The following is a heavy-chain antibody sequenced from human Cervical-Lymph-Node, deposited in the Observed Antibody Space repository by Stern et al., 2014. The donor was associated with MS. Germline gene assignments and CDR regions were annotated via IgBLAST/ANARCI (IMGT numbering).Heavy chain of an antibody. D-gene: IGHD1-1*01. CDR2: IHWSGRKF. J-gene: IGHJ4*02. V-gene: IGHV3-9*01. CDR3: AKARLMYSYHWSHLDS. Sequence: EVHLVESGGGLVQPGRSLRLSCTASGFTFGGYAMHWVRQAPGKGLEWVSVIHWSGRKFDYGDSVKGRFTISRDNAKDTLYLQLNSLSPEDTAFYYCAKARLMYSYHWSHLDSWGQGVLVTVSS. CDR1: GFTFGGYA.